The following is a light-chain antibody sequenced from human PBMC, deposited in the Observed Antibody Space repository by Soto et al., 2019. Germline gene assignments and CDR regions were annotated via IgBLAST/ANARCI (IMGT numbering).Light chain of an antibody. Sequence: DIQMTQSPSSLSASVGDKVTITCRAGQSIGSSLNWYQQKPGRAPNLLIYAASSLQTGVPSRFSGSGSGADFTLTIASLQPEDSATYFCQQSYSTPTFGGGTKVEIK. CDR2: AAS. J-gene: IGKJ4*01. CDR3: QQSYSTPT. CDR1: QSIGSS. V-gene: IGKV1-39*01.